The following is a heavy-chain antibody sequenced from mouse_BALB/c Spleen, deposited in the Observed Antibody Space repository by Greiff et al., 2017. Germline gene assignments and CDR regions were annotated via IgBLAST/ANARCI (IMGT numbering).Heavy chain of an antibody. J-gene: IGHJ3*01. CDR2: IYWDDDK. CDR3: AREEYDYSWFAY. CDR1: GFSLSTSGMG. D-gene: IGHD2-4*01. Sequence: QVTLKESGPGILQPSQTLSLTCSFSGFSLSTSGMGVSWIRQPSGKGLEWLAHIYWDDDKRYNPSLKSRLTISKDTSRNQVFLKITSVDTADTATYYCAREEYDYSWFAYWGQGTLVTVSA. V-gene: IGHV8-12*01.